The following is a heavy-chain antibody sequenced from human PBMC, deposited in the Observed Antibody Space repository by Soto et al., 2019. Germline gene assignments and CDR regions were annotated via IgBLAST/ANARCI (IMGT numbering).Heavy chain of an antibody. CDR3: VRGSLPGYYFDY. CDR2: IYYSGST. J-gene: IGHJ4*02. Sequence: SETLSLTCTVSGGSISSYYWSWIRQPPGKGLEWIGYIYYSGSTNYNPSLKNRVTISVDTSKNQFSLKLSSVTAADTAVYYCVRGSLPGYYFDYWGQGTLVTVSS. V-gene: IGHV4-59*01. CDR1: GGSISSYY. D-gene: IGHD6-13*01.